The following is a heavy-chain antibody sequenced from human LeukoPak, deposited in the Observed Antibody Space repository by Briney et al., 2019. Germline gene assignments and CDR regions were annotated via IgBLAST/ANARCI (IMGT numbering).Heavy chain of an antibody. Sequence: SETLSLTCTVSGGSISSSSYYWGWIRQPPGKGLEWIGSIYYSGSTYYNPSLKRRVTISVDTSKNQFSLKLSSVTAADTAVYYCARLGGSYYGGFDYWGQGTLVTVSS. CDR1: GGSISSSSYY. D-gene: IGHD1-26*01. J-gene: IGHJ4*02. CDR2: IYYSGST. V-gene: IGHV4-39*01. CDR3: ARLGGSYYGGFDY.